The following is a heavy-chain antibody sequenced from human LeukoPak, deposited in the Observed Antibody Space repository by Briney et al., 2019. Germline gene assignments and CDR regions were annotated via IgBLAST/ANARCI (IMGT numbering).Heavy chain of an antibody. CDR2: IKSKTENGTI. V-gene: IGHV3-15*01. Sequence: GGSLRLSCAASGFTFSNAWMSWVRQAPGKGLEWVGRIKSKTENGTIDYAAPVKGRFTISRDDSKKTLYLQMNSLKTEDTAVYYCTTETRYWGQGTLVTVSS. J-gene: IGHJ4*02. CDR1: GFTFSNAW. CDR3: TTETRY.